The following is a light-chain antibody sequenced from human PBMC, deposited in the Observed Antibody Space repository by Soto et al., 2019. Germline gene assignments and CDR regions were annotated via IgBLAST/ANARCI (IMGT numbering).Light chain of an antibody. CDR1: QSISRQ. CDR3: LQYQSYWT. V-gene: IGKV1-5*03. CDR2: QAS. Sequence: DIQMTQSPSTLSASVGDRVSITCRASQSISRQLAWYQQKPGKAPNLLIYQASNVETGVPSRFTGSGSGTEFTLTISSLQPDDLATYYGLQYQSYWTFGQGTKVEVK. J-gene: IGKJ1*01.